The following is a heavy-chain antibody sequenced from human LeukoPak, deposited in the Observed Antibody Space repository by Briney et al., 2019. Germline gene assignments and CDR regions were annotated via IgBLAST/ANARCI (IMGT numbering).Heavy chain of an antibody. Sequence: PSGTLSLTCTVSGGSISSYYWSWIRQPPGKGLEWIGYIYYSGSTNYNPSLKSRVTISVDTSKNQFSLKLSSVTAADTAVYYCARRVVVVPAASYYYYYYYMDVWGKGTTVTVSS. CDR1: GGSISSYY. CDR2: IYYSGST. CDR3: ARRVVVVPAASYYYYYYYMDV. V-gene: IGHV4-59*08. D-gene: IGHD2-2*01. J-gene: IGHJ6*03.